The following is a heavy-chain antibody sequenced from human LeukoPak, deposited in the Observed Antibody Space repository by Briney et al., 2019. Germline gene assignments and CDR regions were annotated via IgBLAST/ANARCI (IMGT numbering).Heavy chain of an antibody. V-gene: IGHV3-20*04. CDR1: GFTFDDYG. J-gene: IGHJ4*02. D-gene: IGHD1-7*01. CDR3: ARSSGTTKKYYFDY. CDR2: INWNGGST. Sequence: GGSLRLSCAASGFTFDDYGMSWVRQAPGKGLEWVSGINWNGGSTGYADSVKGRFTISRDNAKNSLYLQMNSLRAEDTALYYCARSSGTTKKYYFDYWGQGTLVTVSS.